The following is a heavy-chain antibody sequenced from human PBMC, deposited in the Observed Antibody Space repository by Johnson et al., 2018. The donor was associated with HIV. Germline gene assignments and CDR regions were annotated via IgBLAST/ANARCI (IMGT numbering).Heavy chain of an antibody. D-gene: IGHD5-18*01. CDR2: IGTAGDT. Sequence: VQLVESGGGLVQPGGSLRLSCAASGFTFSSYDMHWVRQATGKGLEWVSAIGTAGDTYYPGSVKGRFTISRENAKNSLYLQMNSLRAEDTAVYYCARAGYLDAFDIWGQGTMVTVYS. J-gene: IGHJ3*02. CDR3: ARAGYLDAFDI. V-gene: IGHV3-13*01. CDR1: GFTFSSYD.